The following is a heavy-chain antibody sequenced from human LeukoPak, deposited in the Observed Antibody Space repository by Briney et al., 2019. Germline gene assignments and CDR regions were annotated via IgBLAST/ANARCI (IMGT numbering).Heavy chain of an antibody. V-gene: IGHV5-51*01. CDR1: GYSFSSYW. Sequence: KNGESLKISCKGSGYSFSSYWIAWVRQMPGKGLEWMGVIYPRDSRTTYSPSFQDQFTISADKSISTAYLQWTRLKASDTAMYYCARHLSDITSSPNYWGPGTLVTVSS. CDR2: IYPRDSRT. D-gene: IGHD2-2*01. CDR3: ARHLSDITSSPNY. J-gene: IGHJ4*02.